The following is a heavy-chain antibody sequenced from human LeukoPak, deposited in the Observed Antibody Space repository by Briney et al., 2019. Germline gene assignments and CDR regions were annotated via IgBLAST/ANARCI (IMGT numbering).Heavy chain of an antibody. D-gene: IGHD6-19*01. CDR2: ISAYNGNT. CDR1: GYSFTAYG. V-gene: IGHV1-18*04. Sequence: GASVKVSCKASGYSFTAYGISWVRQAPGQGLEWMGWISAYNGNTNYAQKLQGRVTMTTDTSTSTAYMEVRSLRSDDTAVYYGVRAGEQWLVKYYFDYGAKEPLATVS. CDR3: VRAGEQWLVKYYFDY. J-gene: IGHJ4*01.